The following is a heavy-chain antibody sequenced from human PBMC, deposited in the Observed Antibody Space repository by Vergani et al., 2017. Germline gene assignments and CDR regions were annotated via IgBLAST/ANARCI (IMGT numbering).Heavy chain of an antibody. CDR3: ASGTMVRGDDVLFFDY. J-gene: IGHJ4*02. D-gene: IGHD3-10*01. CDR2: IIPILGIA. Sequence: QVQLVQSGAEVKKPGSSVKVSCKASGGSFSSYAISWVRQAPGQGLEWMGRIIPILGIANYAQKFQGRVTITADKSTSTAYMELSSLRSEETAVYYCASGTMVRGDDVLFFDYWGQGTLVTVSP. V-gene: IGHV1-69*04. CDR1: GGSFSSYA.